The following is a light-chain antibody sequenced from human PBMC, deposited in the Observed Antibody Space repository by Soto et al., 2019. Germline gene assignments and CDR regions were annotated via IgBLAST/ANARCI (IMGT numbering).Light chain of an antibody. V-gene: IGLV2-8*01. CDR1: SSDAGRYNY. J-gene: IGLJ1*01. Sequence: QSVLTQPPSASGSPGQSVTISCTGTSSDAGRYNYVSWYQQHPGKAPKLMISEVTKRPSGVPDRFSGSKSGNTASLTVSGLQAEDEADYYCSSYAGGNNLYVFGTGTKVTVL. CDR3: SSYAGGNNLYV. CDR2: EVT.